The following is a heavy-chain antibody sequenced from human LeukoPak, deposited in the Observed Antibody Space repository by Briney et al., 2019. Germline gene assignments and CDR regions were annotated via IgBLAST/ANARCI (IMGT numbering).Heavy chain of an antibody. CDR2: INHSGST. V-gene: IGHV4-34*01. CDR3: ARDLTGDEDY. CDR1: GGSFSGYY. Sequence: PSETLSLTCAVYGGSFSGYYWSWIRQPPGKGLEWIGEINHSGSTNYNPSLKSRVTISVDTSKNQFSLKLSSVTAADTAVYYCARDLTGDEDYWGQGTLVTVSS. J-gene: IGHJ4*02. D-gene: IGHD7-27*01.